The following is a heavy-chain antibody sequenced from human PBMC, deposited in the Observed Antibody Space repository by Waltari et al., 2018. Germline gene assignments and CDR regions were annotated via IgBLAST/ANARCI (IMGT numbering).Heavy chain of an antibody. J-gene: IGHJ4*02. CDR2: IYYSGST. V-gene: IGHV4-59*01. CDR1: GGSIGSYY. D-gene: IGHD5-18*01. CDR3: ARGRGYSYGPPYFDY. Sequence: QVQLQESGPGLVKPSETLSLTCTVAGGSIGSYYWSWIRQPPGKGLEWIWYIYYSGSTNYNPSLKSRVTISIDTSKNQFSLKPSSVTAADTAVYYCARGRGYSYGPPYFDYWGQGTLVTVSS.